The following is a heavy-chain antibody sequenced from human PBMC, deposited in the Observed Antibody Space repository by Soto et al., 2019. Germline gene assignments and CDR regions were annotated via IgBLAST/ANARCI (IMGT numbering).Heavy chain of an antibody. CDR2: IYYSGNT. CDR1: GDSISDNF. J-gene: IGHJ6*02. D-gene: IGHD3-10*01. CDR3: AGYGSGFNGMDV. Sequence: PSETLSLTCTVSGDSISDNFWNWIRQAPGKGLEWIGFIYYSGNTYTNPSLKSRVTISVDTSKNQFSLKLSSVTAADTAVYYCAGYGSGFNGMDVWGQGTTVTVSS. V-gene: IGHV4-59*01.